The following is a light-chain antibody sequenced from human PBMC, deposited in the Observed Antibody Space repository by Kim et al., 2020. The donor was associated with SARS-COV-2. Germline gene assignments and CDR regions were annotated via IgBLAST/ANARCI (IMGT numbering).Light chain of an antibody. CDR3: QTWGTGIRV. CDR2: LNSDGSH. J-gene: IGLJ3*02. V-gene: IGLV4-69*01. Sequence: AAKLTCTRSSGHSSYAIAWHQQQPEKGPRYLMKLNSDGSHSKGDGIPDRFSGSSSGAERYLTISSLQSEDEADYYCQTWGTGIRVFGGGTQLTVL. CDR1: SGHSSYA.